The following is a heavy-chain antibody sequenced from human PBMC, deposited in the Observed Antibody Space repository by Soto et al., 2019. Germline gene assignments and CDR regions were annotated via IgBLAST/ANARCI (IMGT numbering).Heavy chain of an antibody. CDR3: TRPRYDGSGTPFDH. J-gene: IGHJ4*02. CDR1: GFTFSSYA. D-gene: IGHD3-22*01. Sequence: GGSLRLSCAASGFTFSSYAMHWVRQAPGKGLVWVSGINGDGKTATYADSVKGRFIISRDNAKNILYLQMNSLTAEDTAVYYCTRPRYDGSGTPFDHWGQGSLVTVSS. V-gene: IGHV3-74*01. CDR2: INGDGKTA.